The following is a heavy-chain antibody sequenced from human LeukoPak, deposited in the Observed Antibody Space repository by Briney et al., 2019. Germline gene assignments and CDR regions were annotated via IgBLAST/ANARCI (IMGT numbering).Heavy chain of an antibody. CDR2: INSDGSST. Sequence: GGSLRLSCAASGFTFSSYWMHWVRQAPGKGLVWVSRINSDGSSTSYADSVKGRFTISRDNAKNTLYLQMNSLRAEDTAVYYCARAEMYYYMDVWGKGTTVTVSS. V-gene: IGHV3-74*01. CDR3: ARAEMYYYMDV. D-gene: IGHD5-24*01. CDR1: GFTFSSYW. J-gene: IGHJ6*03.